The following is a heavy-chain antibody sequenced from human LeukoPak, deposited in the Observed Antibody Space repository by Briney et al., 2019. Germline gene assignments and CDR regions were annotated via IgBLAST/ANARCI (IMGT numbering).Heavy chain of an antibody. V-gene: IGHV4-34*01. J-gene: IGHJ4*02. CDR1: GGSFSGYY. CDR3: AMPSYYYDSSGYYPHLDY. CDR2: INHSGST. D-gene: IGHD3-22*01. Sequence: SETLSLTCAVYGGSFSGYYWSWIRQPPGKGLEWIGEINHSGSTNYNPSLKSRVTISVDTSKNQFSLKLSSVTAADTAVYYCAMPSYYYDSSGYYPHLDYWGQGTLVTVPS.